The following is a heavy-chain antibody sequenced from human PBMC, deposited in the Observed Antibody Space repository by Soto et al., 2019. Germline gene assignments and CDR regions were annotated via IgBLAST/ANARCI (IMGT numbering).Heavy chain of an antibody. CDR3: VRDYLLTGFDT. J-gene: IGHJ5*02. CDR2: VYYSGST. CDR1: NGSISTYY. D-gene: IGHD3-9*01. Sequence: QVQLKESGPRLIQPSETLSLTCTVSNGSISTYYWTWVRQPPGKGLEWIGYVYYSGSTNFNPSLKSRVAMSIDTPKNQFSLELKSVAAADTATYYCVRDYLLTGFDTWGQGTLVTVSA. V-gene: IGHV4-59*01.